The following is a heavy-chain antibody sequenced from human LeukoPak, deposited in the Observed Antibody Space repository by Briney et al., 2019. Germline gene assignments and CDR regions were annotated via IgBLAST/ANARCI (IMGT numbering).Heavy chain of an antibody. CDR3: VRDLWELPY. V-gene: IGHV3-30*03. D-gene: IGHD1-26*01. J-gene: IGHJ4*02. Sequence: PGRSLRLSCAASGFTFSSYGMHWVRQAPGKGLEWVAVISYDGSNKYYADSVKGRFTISRDNSKNTLYLQMNSLRAEDTAVYYCVRDLWELPYWGQGILVTVSS. CDR2: ISYDGSNK. CDR1: GFTFSSYG.